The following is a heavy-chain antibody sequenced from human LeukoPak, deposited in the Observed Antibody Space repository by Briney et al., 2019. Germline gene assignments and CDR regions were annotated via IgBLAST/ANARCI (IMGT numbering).Heavy chain of an antibody. Sequence: SETLSLTCTVSGGSISSGSYYWSWIRQPAGKGLEWIGRFYTSETTNYNPSLKSRVIMSVATSKNQFSLNLTSVTAADTAVYYCARGEGGITGTTFYFDYWGQGTLVTVSS. J-gene: IGHJ4*02. CDR3: ARGEGGITGTTFYFDY. CDR2: FYTSETT. CDR1: GGSISSGSYY. V-gene: IGHV4-61*02. D-gene: IGHD1-7*01.